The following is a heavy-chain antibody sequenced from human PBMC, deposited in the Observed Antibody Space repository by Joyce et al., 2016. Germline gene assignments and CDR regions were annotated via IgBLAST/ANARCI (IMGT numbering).Heavy chain of an antibody. CDR1: GFTFSSYA. Sequence: EVLLLESGGDLVQPGGSLRISCAASGFTFSSYAMNWVRKAPGKGLEWVSTSSGTDGGTYYADSVKGRFTISRDDSKNTLYLQMNSLRAEDTAVYHCAKLTAARGFDYWGQGTLVAVSS. V-gene: IGHV3-23*01. J-gene: IGHJ4*02. D-gene: IGHD6-13*01. CDR2: SSGTDGGT. CDR3: AKLTAARGFDY.